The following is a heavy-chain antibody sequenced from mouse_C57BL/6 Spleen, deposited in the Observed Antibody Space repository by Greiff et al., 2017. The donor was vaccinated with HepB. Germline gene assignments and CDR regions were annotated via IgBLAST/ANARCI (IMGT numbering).Heavy chain of an antibody. CDR1: GYSITSGYY. CDR2: ISYDGSN. V-gene: IGHV3-6*01. J-gene: IGHJ2*01. CDR3: ARKTTRDGRDY. Sequence: DVQLQESGPGLVKPSQSLSLTCSVTGYSITSGYYWNWIRQFPGNKLEWMGYISYDGSNNYNPSLKNRISITRDTSKNQFFLKLNSVTTEDTATYYCARKTTRDGRDYWGQGTTLTVSS. D-gene: IGHD6-1*01.